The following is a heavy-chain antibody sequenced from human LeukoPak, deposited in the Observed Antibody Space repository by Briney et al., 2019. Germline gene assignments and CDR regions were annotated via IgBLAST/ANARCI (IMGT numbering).Heavy chain of an antibody. J-gene: IGHJ4*02. V-gene: IGHV3-33*01. CDR1: GFTFSSYG. D-gene: IGHD3-22*01. Sequence: PGGSLRLSCAASGFTFSSYGMHWVRQAPGKGLEWVAVIWYDGSNKYYADSVKGRFTISRDNSKNTLYLQMNSLRAEDTAVYYCAREGGDYYDSSGYYHWFDYWGQGTLVTVSS. CDR2: IWYDGSNK. CDR3: AREGGDYYDSSGYYHWFDY.